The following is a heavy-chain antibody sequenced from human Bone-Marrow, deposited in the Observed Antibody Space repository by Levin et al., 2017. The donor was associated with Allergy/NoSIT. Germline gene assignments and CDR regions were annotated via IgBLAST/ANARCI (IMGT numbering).Heavy chain of an antibody. V-gene: IGHV1-2*02. Sequence: ASVKVSCQASGYTFSSYFIHWVRQAPGQGLEWMGWMNPANGATEFAQKFQGRVAFTSDTSINTAHMEMTRLTSDDTAVYYCARESWLATSGWYFDFWGQGSLVIVSS. CDR3: ARESWLATSGWYFDF. CDR2: MNPANGAT. J-gene: IGHJ4*02. D-gene: IGHD6-13*01. CDR1: GYTFSSYF.